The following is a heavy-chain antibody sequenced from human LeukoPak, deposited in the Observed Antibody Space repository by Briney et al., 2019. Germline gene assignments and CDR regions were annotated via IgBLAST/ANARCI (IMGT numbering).Heavy chain of an antibody. CDR3: ARARTIFGVVRAFDI. D-gene: IGHD3-3*01. J-gene: IGHJ3*02. V-gene: IGHV3-30*03. CDR2: ISYDGSNK. Sequence: GTSLRLSCAASGFTFSSYGMHWVRQAPGKGLEWVAVISYDGSNKYYADSVKGRFTISRDNSKNTLYLQMNSLRAEDTAVYYCARARTIFGVVRAFDIWGQGTMVTVSS. CDR1: GFTFSSYG.